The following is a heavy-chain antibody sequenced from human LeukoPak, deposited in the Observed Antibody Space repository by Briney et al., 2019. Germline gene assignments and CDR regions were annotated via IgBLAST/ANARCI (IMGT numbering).Heavy chain of an antibody. CDR2: ISGSGASGGRT. Sequence: GGSLRLSCAASGFTFSNYAMNWVRQAPGEGLEWVSTISGSGASGGRTWYADSVKGRFTISRDNSKNTLYLQMNSLRAEDTAVYYCARSITATGTDYWGQGTLVTVSS. J-gene: IGHJ4*02. V-gene: IGHV3-23*01. CDR3: ARSITATGTDY. D-gene: IGHD6-13*01. CDR1: GFTFSNYA.